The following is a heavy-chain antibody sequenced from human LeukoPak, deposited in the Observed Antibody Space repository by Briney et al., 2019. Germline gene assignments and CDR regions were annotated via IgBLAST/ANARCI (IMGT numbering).Heavy chain of an antibody. CDR3: ARAVEGWLLYYFDY. Sequence: SETLSLTCAVYGGSFSGYYWSWIRQPPGKGLEWIGEINHSGSTNYNPSLKSRVTISVDMSKNQFSLKLSSVTAADTAVYYCARAVEGWLLYYFDYWGQGTLVIVSS. D-gene: IGHD3-3*01. CDR1: GGSFSGYY. CDR2: INHSGST. J-gene: IGHJ4*02. V-gene: IGHV4-34*01.